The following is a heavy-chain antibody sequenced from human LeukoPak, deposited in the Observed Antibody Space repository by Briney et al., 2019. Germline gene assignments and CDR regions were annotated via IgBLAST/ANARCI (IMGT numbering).Heavy chain of an antibody. CDR2: IYYSGST. Sequence: PSETLSLTCTVSGGSISSYYWSWIRQPPGKGLEWIGYIYYSGSTNYNPSLKSRVTISVDKSKNQFSLKLSSVTAADTAVYYCARTQKGLGGRRAFDIWGQGTMVTVSS. CDR3: ARTQKGLGGRRAFDI. J-gene: IGHJ3*02. D-gene: IGHD3-16*01. CDR1: GGSISSYY. V-gene: IGHV4-59*08.